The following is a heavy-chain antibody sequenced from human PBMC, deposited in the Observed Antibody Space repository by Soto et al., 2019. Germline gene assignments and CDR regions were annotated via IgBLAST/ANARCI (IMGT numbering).Heavy chain of an antibody. J-gene: IGHJ4*02. CDR3: ARGKGPSYDFLTGYYWFDY. V-gene: IGHV4-31*03. D-gene: IGHD3-9*01. Sequence: PSETLSLTCTVSGGSISSPNFYWSWIRQHPGKGLEWIGYIYYSGSTYYNPSLKSRVTISVDTSKNQFSLKLSSVTAADTAVYYCARGKGPSYDFLTGYYWFDYWGQGTLVTVSS. CDR2: IYYSGST. CDR1: GGSISSPNFY.